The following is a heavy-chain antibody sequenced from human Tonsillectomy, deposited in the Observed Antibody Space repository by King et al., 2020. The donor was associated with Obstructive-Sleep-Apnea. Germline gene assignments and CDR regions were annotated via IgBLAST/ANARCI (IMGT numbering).Heavy chain of an antibody. Sequence: VQLVESGGGVVQPGRSLRLSCAASGFTFNSYAMHWVRQAPGKGLEWVAVISFDGNNKYYADSVKGRFTISRDNSKNTLYLQMNRQRAEDTAVYYCARDRHDYGDSHFDYWGQGTLVTVSS. D-gene: IGHD4-17*01. J-gene: IGHJ4*02. CDR1: GFTFNSYA. V-gene: IGHV3-30*04. CDR3: ARDRHDYGDSHFDY. CDR2: ISFDGNNK.